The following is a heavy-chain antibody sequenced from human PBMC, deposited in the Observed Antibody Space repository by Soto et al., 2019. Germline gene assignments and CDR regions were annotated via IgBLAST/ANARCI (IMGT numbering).Heavy chain of an antibody. Sequence: SVKVSCKASGGTFSSYAISWVRQAPGQGLEWMGGIIPIFGTANYAQKFQGRVTITADESTSTAYMELSSLRSEDTAVYYCARDAVTWKDRIDDYFYGMDVWGQGTTVTVSS. CDR2: IIPIFGTA. CDR3: ARDAVTWKDRIDDYFYGMDV. J-gene: IGHJ6*02. CDR1: GGTFSSYA. D-gene: IGHD1-1*01. V-gene: IGHV1-69*13.